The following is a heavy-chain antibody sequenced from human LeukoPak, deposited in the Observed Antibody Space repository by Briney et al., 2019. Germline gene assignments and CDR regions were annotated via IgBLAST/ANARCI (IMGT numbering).Heavy chain of an antibody. J-gene: IGHJ4*02. CDR2: ISSSGGST. D-gene: IGHD3-22*01. Sequence: GASLRLSCAASGFTFSSYAMSWVRQAPGKGLEWVSAISSSGGSTYYADSVKGRFTISRDNSKNTLYLQMNSLRAEDTAVYYCAKLETMIERYWGQGTLVTVSS. CDR3: AKLETMIERY. V-gene: IGHV3-23*01. CDR1: GFTFSSYA.